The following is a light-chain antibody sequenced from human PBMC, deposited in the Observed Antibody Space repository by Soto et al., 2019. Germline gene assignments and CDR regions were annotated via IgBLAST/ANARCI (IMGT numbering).Light chain of an antibody. CDR2: RNN. CDR1: SSNIGSDF. CDR3: AAWDHSLSGWM. V-gene: IGLV1-47*01. J-gene: IGLJ3*02. Sequence: QSVLTQPPSASATPGQRVTISCSGSSSNIGSDFVFWYQQLPGTAPKLLIYRNNQRPSGVPDRFSGYKSGTSASLAISGLRSEDEADYYCAAWDHSLSGWMIGGGTKVTVL.